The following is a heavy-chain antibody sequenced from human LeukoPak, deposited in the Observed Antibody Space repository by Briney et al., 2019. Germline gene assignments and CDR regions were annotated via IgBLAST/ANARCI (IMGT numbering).Heavy chain of an antibody. J-gene: IGHJ4*02. D-gene: IGHD4-23*01. CDR1: GGTFSCYD. CDR2: ITPIFGTA. CDR3: ARGWLAETTVVTPYNY. V-gene: IGHV1-69*13. Sequence: ASVKVSCKASGGTFSCYDISWVRQAPGQGLEWMGGITPIFGTAKYAQKFQGRVTITAVESMSTAHMELSSLRSEDTAVYYCARGWLAETTVVTPYNYWGQGTLVTVSS.